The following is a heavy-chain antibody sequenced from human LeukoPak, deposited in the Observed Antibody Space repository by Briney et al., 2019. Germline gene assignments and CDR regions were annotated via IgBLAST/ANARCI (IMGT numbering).Heavy chain of an antibody. Sequence: ASVKVSCKASGYTFNSYGISWVRQAPGQGLEWMGWIGAYNGNTKYVQKLQGRVTMTKDTSTSTAYMELRSLRSDDTAVYYCVRDGYSDILTGYYASDHWGQGTLVTVSS. CDR3: VRDGYSDILTGYYASDH. D-gene: IGHD3-9*01. J-gene: IGHJ4*02. CDR1: GYTFNSYG. V-gene: IGHV1-18*01. CDR2: IGAYNGNT.